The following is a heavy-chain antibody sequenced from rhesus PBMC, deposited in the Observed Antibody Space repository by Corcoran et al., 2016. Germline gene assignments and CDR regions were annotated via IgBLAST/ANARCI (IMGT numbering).Heavy chain of an antibody. CDR1: GGSISSSY. CDR2: IYGSGSST. V-gene: IGHV4-169*01. Sequence: QLQLQESGPGLVKPSETLAVTCAVSGGSISSSYWSWIRQAPGKGLEWIGYIYGSGSSTNYNPSLKSRVTLSVDTSKNQLSLKLSSVTTADTAVYYCARQLYSGSWILFDYCGQGVLVTVSS. D-gene: IGHD6-25*01. J-gene: IGHJ4*01. CDR3: ARQLYSGSWILFDY.